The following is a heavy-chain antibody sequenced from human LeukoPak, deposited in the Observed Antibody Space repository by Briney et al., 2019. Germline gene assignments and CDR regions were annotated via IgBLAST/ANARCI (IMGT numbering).Heavy chain of an antibody. V-gene: IGHV4-34*01. J-gene: IGHJ6*02. D-gene: IGHD2-21*02. Sequence: SETLSLTCAVYGGSFSGYYWSWIRQPPGKGLEWIGEINHSGSTNYNPSLKSRVTISVDTSKNQFSLKLSSVTAPDTAVYYCARGGGVTRPVGMDVWGQGTTVTVSS. CDR2: INHSGST. CDR1: GGSFSGYY. CDR3: ARGGGVTRPVGMDV.